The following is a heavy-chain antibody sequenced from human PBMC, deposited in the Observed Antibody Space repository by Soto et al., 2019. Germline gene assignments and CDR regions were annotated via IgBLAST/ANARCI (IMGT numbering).Heavy chain of an antibody. CDR1: GGSISVYY. CDR2: IYSIGST. D-gene: IGHD6-19*01. Sequence: PSETLCLTCTVSGGSISVYYCSWIRQPPGKGLEWIGYIYSIGSTNYNPSLRSRVTMSIDTSQEQFSLKLSSVTATDTAVYYCARHVNLPLAGTGFDSRGRGTLVTVSS. J-gene: IGHJ4*02. CDR3: ARHVNLPLAGTGFDS. V-gene: IGHV4-59*08.